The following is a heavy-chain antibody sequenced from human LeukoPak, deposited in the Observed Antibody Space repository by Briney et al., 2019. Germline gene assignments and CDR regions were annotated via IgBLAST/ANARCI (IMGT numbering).Heavy chain of an antibody. J-gene: IGHJ6*02. D-gene: IGHD4-11*01. V-gene: IGHV4-59*01. Sequence: NPSETLSLTCTVSGGSISSYYWSWIRPPPGKGLEWIGYIYFSGSTNYNPSLKSRVTISTVTSKKQLSLKLSSVTAADTAVYYCARDDYNIYYYGMDVWGQGTTVTVSS. CDR3: ARDDYNIYYYGMDV. CDR2: IYFSGST. CDR1: GGSISSYY.